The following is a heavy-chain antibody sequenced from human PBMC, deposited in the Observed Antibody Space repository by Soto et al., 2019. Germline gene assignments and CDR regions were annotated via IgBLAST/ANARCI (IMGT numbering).Heavy chain of an antibody. Sequence: LRLSCAASGFTFSSYSMNWVRQAPGKGLEWVSYISSSSSTIYYADSVKGRFTISRDNAKNSLYLQMNSLRDEDTAVYYCARYYYDSSGYSFDYWGQGTLVTVSS. CDR1: GFTFSSYS. V-gene: IGHV3-48*02. CDR3: ARYYYDSSGYSFDY. CDR2: ISSSSSTI. D-gene: IGHD3-22*01. J-gene: IGHJ4*02.